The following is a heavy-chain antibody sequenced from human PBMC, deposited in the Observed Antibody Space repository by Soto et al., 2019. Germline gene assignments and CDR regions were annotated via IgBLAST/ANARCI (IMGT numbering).Heavy chain of an antibody. Sequence: VGSLRLSCAASGFTFSSYEMNWVRQAPGKGLEGVSYISSSGSTIYYADSVKGRFTISRDNAKNSLYLQMNSLRAEDTAVYYCARARGVVDFYSRPYWGQGTLVTVSS. CDR3: ARARGVVDFYSRPY. V-gene: IGHV3-48*03. D-gene: IGHD3-3*01. J-gene: IGHJ4*02. CDR1: GFTFSSYE. CDR2: ISSSGSTI.